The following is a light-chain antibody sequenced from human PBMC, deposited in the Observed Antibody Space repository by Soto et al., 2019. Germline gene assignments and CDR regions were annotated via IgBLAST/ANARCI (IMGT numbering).Light chain of an antibody. J-gene: IGKJ4*01. CDR1: QTSATY. Sequence: IHMSQSPCSLSASVGDRVTITCRASQTSATYINWYQQKSGSAPRLLIYEASGLQSGVPSRFSGSGSGTHFVLTISGFEAEDSATYYCHQSYSSPLTFGGGTKADIK. CDR3: HQSYSSPLT. CDR2: EAS. V-gene: IGKV1-39*01.